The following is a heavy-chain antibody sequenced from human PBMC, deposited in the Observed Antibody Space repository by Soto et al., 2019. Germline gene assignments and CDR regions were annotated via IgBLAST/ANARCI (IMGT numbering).Heavy chain of an antibody. CDR3: AKEPAYSYGRWFDY. CDR2: ISGSGGST. D-gene: IGHD5-18*01. CDR1: GFTFSSYA. J-gene: IGHJ4*02. V-gene: IGHV3-23*01. Sequence: PGGSLRLSCAASGFTFSSYAMTWVRQAPGKGLEWVSGISGSGGSTYYADSVKGRFTISRDNSKNTLYLQMNSLRAEDTAVYYCAKEPAYSYGRWFDYWGQGTQVTVSS.